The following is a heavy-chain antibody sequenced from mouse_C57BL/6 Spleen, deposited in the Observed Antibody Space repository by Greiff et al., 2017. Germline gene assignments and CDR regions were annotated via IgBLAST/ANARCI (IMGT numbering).Heavy chain of an antibody. V-gene: IGHV1-52*01. D-gene: IGHD3-2*02. Sequence: VQLQQPGAELVRPGSSVKLSCKASGYTFTSYWMHWVKQRPIQGLEWIGNIDPSDSETHYNQKFKDKATFTVDKSSSTAYLHLSSLTSGGAAGYLCARGTAQVPLGYWGQGTTLTGSS. J-gene: IGHJ2*01. CDR1: GYTFTSYW. CDR2: IDPSDSET. CDR3: ARGTAQVPLGY.